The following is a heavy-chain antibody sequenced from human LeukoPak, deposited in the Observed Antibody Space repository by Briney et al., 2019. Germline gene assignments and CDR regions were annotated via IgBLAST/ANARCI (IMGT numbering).Heavy chain of an antibody. CDR2: IYYSGNT. Sequence: PSETLSLTCTVSGGSISSSTHYWGWGWIRQPPGKGLEYIGTIYYSGNTYYNPSLKSRVTIAVDTSKNQFSLKLSSVTAADTAVYYCARGYSGSQILSRWGQGTLVTVSS. D-gene: IGHD1-26*01. J-gene: IGHJ4*02. CDR3: ARGYSGSQILSR. CDR1: GGSISSSTHY. V-gene: IGHV4-39*07.